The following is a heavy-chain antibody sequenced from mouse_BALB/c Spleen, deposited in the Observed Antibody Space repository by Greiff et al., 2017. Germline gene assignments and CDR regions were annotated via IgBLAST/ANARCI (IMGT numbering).Heavy chain of an antibody. D-gene: IGHD2-4*01. V-gene: IGHV5-6*01. CDR2: ISSGGSYT. J-gene: IGHJ4*01. CDR1: GFTFSSYG. CDR3: ARHPYYDYDAYAMDY. Sequence: EVKLQESGGDLVKPGGSLKLSCAASGFTFSSYGMSWVRQTPDKRLEWVATISSGGSYTYYPDSVKGRFTISRDNAKNTLYLQMSSLKSEDTAMYYCARHPYYDYDAYAMDYWGQGTSVTVSS.